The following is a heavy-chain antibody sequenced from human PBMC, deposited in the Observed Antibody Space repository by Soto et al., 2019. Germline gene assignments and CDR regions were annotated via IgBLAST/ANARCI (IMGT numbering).Heavy chain of an antibody. V-gene: IGHV1-18*01. CDR2: ISAHNGNT. CDR3: ARGRYGDY. J-gene: IGHJ4*02. CDR1: GYGFTTYG. Sequence: QVHLVQSGAEVKKPGDSVKVSCKGSGYGFTTYGITWVRQAPGQGLEWMAWISAHNGNTNYAQKLQGRVTVTRDTSTSTAYMELRSLRSDDTAVYYCARGRYGDYWGQGALVTVSS. D-gene: IGHD1-1*01.